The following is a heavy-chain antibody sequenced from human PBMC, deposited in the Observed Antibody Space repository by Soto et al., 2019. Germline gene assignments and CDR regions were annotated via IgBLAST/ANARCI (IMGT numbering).Heavy chain of an antibody. D-gene: IGHD6-19*01. CDR3: ARDGVAAGLYLDN. V-gene: IGHV3-7*01. J-gene: IGHJ4*02. Sequence: GSLRLSCAASGFVFRSYWMSWVRQAPGKGLEWVANINQDGSEKYYVDSVRGRFIISRDNAENSLYLQMNSLRAEDTALYYCARDGVAAGLYLDNWGQGTLVTVSS. CDR1: GFVFRSYW. CDR2: INQDGSEK.